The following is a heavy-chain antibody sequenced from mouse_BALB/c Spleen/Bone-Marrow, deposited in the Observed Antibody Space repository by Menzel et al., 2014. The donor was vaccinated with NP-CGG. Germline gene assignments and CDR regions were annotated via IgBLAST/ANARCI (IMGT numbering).Heavy chain of an antibody. CDR2: IAPANGNT. V-gene: IGHV14-3*02. CDR1: GFNIKDAY. Sequence: VQLQQSGAELVKPGASVKLSCTASGFNIKDAYMHWVKQRPAQGLEWIGRIAPANGNTEYDPKFLDKATITADTSSNTAYLQLSSLTSEDTAVYYCARSPGEVNYWGQGTLIT. D-gene: IGHD1-3*01. CDR3: ARSPGEVNY. J-gene: IGHJ3*01.